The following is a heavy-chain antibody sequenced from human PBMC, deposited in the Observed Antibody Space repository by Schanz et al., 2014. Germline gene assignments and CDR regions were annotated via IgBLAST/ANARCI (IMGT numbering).Heavy chain of an antibody. J-gene: IGHJ2*01. D-gene: IGHD1-1*01. CDR3: ARDVGRPGHFWYFDL. Sequence: QVQLLQSGAEAKKPGASVKVSCKASGYTFTGYSMHWVRQAPGQGLEWMGWMNPNSGTTGYAQKFQGRVTMTRNTSKSTAYMELRGLRSDDTAVYVCARDVGRPGHFWYFDLWGRGTLVTVSS. CDR1: GYTFTGYS. V-gene: IGHV1-2*02. CDR2: MNPNSGTT.